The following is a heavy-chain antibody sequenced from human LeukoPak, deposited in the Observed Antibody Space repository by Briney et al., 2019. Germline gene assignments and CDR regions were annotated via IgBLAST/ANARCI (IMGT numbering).Heavy chain of an antibody. CDR2: IYYSGST. Sequence: SETLSLTCTVSGGSISSYYWSWIRQPPGKGLEWIGYIYYSGSTNYNPSLKSRVTISVDTSKNQFSLKLSSVTAADTAVYYCARAYMVRGVPNWFDPWGQGTLVTASS. J-gene: IGHJ5*02. V-gene: IGHV4-59*01. D-gene: IGHD3-10*01. CDR3: ARAYMVRGVPNWFDP. CDR1: GGSISSYY.